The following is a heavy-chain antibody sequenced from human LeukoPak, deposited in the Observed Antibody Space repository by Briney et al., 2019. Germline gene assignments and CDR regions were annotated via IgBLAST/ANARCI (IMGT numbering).Heavy chain of an antibody. Sequence: GGSLRLSCAASGFTFSSYSMNWVRQAPGKGLEWVSSISSSSSYIYYADSVKGRFTISRDNAKNSLYLQMNSLRAEDTAVYYCARESVGDIVVVPAAQGWFDPWGQGTLVTASS. D-gene: IGHD2-2*01. CDR2: ISSSSSYI. J-gene: IGHJ5*02. CDR1: GFTFSSYS. V-gene: IGHV3-21*01. CDR3: ARESVGDIVVVPAAQGWFDP.